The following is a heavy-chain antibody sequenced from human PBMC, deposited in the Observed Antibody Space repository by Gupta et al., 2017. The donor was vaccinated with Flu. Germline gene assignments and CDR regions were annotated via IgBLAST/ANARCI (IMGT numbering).Heavy chain of an antibody. Sequence: GKGLELVSAISGKNGNTYYADSVKGRFTISRDNSKNTVYLQMNSLRAEDTAVYYCTKLRLSEWSWGDNWFDPWGQGTLVTVSS. J-gene: IGHJ5*02. D-gene: IGHD3-3*01. V-gene: IGHV3-23*01. CDR2: ISGKNGNT. CDR3: TKLRLSEWSWGDNWFDP.